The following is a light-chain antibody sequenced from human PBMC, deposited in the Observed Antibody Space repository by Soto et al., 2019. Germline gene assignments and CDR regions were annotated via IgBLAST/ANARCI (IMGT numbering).Light chain of an antibody. CDR3: CSYAVSCSYV. Sequence: QSALTQPRSVSGSPGQSVTISCTGTTNDVGNYNYVSWYQQHPSKAPKLMIYDVTKRPSGVPDRVSGSKSGNTPSLTISGVQAEDEADYYSCSYAVSCSYVFGSGTKLTVL. J-gene: IGLJ1*01. V-gene: IGLV2-11*01. CDR1: TNDVGNYNY. CDR2: DVT.